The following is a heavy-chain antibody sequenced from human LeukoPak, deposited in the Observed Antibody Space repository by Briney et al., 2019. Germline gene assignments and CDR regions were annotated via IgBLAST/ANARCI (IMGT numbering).Heavy chain of an antibody. D-gene: IGHD1-26*01. J-gene: IGHJ4*02. CDR2: IYFSGSA. V-gene: IGHV4-39*01. Sequence: KPSETLSLTCTVSGGSISSSSHYWGWIRQPPGKGLEWIGMIYFSGSAYYNPSLKSRVTISVDTSNNQFFLNLRSVSASDTAVYYCARQVSGSSNSDYWGQGTLVIVSS. CDR1: GGSISSSSHY. CDR3: ARQVSGSSNSDY.